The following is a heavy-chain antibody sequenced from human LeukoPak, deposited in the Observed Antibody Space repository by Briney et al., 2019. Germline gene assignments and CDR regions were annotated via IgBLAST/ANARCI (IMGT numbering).Heavy chain of an antibody. D-gene: IGHD1-1*01. CDR3: ARGRPPYYYYGMDD. J-gene: IGHJ6*02. Sequence: SETLSLTCTVSRGSISSSSYYWGWIRPPPGQGLEWVGSVFYSGSTYYNPSLKSRVTISVDTSKNQFSLKLSSVTAADTAVYYCARGRPPYYYYGMDDWGQGTTVTVSS. CDR2: VFYSGST. CDR1: RGSISSSSYY. V-gene: IGHV4-39*07.